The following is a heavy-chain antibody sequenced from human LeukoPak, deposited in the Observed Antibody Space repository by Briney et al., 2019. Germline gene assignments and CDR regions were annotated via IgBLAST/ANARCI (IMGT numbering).Heavy chain of an antibody. CDR1: GYTFSSYS. D-gene: IGHD2-2*01. V-gene: IGHV3-48*01. CDR3: ARSGYCSSTSCTDDYYYGMDV. Sequence: GGTLRLSCAASGYTFSSYSMNWVRQAPGKGLEWVSYNSSSSSTIYYADSVKGRFTISRDNAKNSLYLQMNSLRAEDTAVYYCARSGYCSSTSCTDDYYYGMDVWGQGTTVTVSS. J-gene: IGHJ6*02. CDR2: NSSSSSTI.